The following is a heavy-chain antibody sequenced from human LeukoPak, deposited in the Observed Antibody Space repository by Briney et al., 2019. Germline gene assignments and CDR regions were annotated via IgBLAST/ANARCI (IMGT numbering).Heavy chain of an antibody. CDR1: GYSFTSNR. CDR2: IYPGDSDT. D-gene: IGHD1-26*01. J-gene: IGHJ3*02. V-gene: IGHV5-51*01. CDR3: ARRMVVGATTTYAFDI. Sequence: GESLKISCKGSGYSFTSNRIGWVRQMPGKGLEWMGIIYPGDSDTKYSPSFQGQVTISADKSISTAYLQWSSLKASDTAMYYCARRMVVGATTTYAFDIWGQGTMVTVSS.